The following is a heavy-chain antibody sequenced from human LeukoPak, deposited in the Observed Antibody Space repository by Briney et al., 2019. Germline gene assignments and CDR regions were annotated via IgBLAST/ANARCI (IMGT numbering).Heavy chain of an antibody. J-gene: IGHJ6*03. CDR1: GFAFSNYS. V-gene: IGHV3-48*01. CDR3: ARDLNPGFYYYYYMDV. Sequence: GGSLRLSCAASGFAFSNYSMNWVRQAPGKGLEWVSYISRSRSTIYYADSVKGRFTISRDNAKNSLYLQMHSLRAEDTAVYYCARDLNPGFYYYYYMDVWGKGTTVTISS. CDR2: ISRSRSTI.